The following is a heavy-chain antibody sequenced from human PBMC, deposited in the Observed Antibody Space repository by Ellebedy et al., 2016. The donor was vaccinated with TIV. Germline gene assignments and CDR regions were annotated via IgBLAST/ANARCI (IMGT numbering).Heavy chain of an antibody. Sequence: GESLKISCAASGFTFSDYYMSWIRQAPGKGLEWVSYISSSSSYTNYADSVKGRFTISRDNSKNTLYLQMNSLRAEDTAVYYCARDSGGSYSLGYWGQGTLVTVS. CDR3: ARDSGGSYSLGY. CDR2: ISSSSSYT. CDR1: GFTFSDYY. D-gene: IGHD1-26*01. J-gene: IGHJ4*02. V-gene: IGHV3-11*06.